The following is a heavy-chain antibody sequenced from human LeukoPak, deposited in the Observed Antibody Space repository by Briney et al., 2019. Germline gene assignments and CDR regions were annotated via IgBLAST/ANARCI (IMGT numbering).Heavy chain of an antibody. Sequence: PGGSLRLSCAASGFTFTTYWLSWVRQAPGKGLEWVANINQDGSEHYYLDSVKGRFAISRDNAKNSLYLQMNSLRAEDTAVYYCARDATPYNIDYYYYMDVWGKGTTVTISS. J-gene: IGHJ6*03. CDR1: GFTFTTYW. CDR3: ARDATPYNIDYYYYMDV. D-gene: IGHD2/OR15-2a*01. V-gene: IGHV3-7*01. CDR2: INQDGSEH.